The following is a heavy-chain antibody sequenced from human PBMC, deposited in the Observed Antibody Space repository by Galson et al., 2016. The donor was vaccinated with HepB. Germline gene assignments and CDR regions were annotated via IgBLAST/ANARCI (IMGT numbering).Heavy chain of an antibody. CDR1: GDSVSSNSAG. CDR2: TFYRSNWQN. CDR3: ARSYLLGRGFGW. Sequence: CAISGDSVSSNSAGWNWIRQSPSRGLVWLGRTFYRSNWQNDYAESVKSRITINPDTSKNQYSLQLNSVTPDDTAVYYCARSYLLGRGFGWWGQGTLVTVSS. V-gene: IGHV6-1*01. J-gene: IGHJ4*02. D-gene: IGHD7-27*01.